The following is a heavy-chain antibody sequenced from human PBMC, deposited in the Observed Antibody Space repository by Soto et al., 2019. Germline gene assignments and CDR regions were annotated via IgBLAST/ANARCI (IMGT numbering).Heavy chain of an antibody. CDR2: IYYSGST. D-gene: IGHD3-3*01. V-gene: IGHV4-31*03. J-gene: IGHJ5*02. CDR1: GGSISSGGYY. Sequence: SETLSLTCTVSGGSISSGGYYWSWIRQHPGKGLEWIGYIYYSGSTYYNPSLKSRVTISIDTSRNQFSLELRSVTAADTAAYYCARDVGLQYDTGYSDFWTGKNNWFDPWGQGTLVTVSS. CDR3: ARDVGLQYDTGYSDFWTGKNNWFDP.